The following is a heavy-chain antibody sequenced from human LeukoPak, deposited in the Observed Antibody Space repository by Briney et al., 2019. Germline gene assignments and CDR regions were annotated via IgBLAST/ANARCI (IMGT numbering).Heavy chain of an antibody. Sequence: GGSLRLSCAASGFTVSNNYLTWVRQAPGKGLEWVSVIYSGGGTYYADSVEGRVTISRDNSKNTLYLQMNSLRAEDTAVYYCAKASRNCSRTSCYEYFQHWGQGTLVTVSS. J-gene: IGHJ1*01. CDR2: IYSGGGT. CDR3: AKASRNCSRTSCYEYFQH. CDR1: GFTVSNNY. V-gene: IGHV3-53*01. D-gene: IGHD2-2*01.